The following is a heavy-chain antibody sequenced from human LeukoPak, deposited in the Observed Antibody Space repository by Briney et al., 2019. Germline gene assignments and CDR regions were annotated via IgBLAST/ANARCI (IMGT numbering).Heavy chain of an antibody. CDR1: GGSISSGGYS. CDR2: IYNSESG. Sequence: PSETLSLTCTVSGGSISSGGYSWSWIRQHLGKGLEWIGNIYNSESGYYNPSLKSRITISVDTSKNQFSLKLSSVTAADTAVYYCARDDYCSGGSCLKHFQHWGQGTLVTVSS. V-gene: IGHV4-31*03. D-gene: IGHD2-15*01. J-gene: IGHJ1*01. CDR3: ARDDYCSGGSCLKHFQH.